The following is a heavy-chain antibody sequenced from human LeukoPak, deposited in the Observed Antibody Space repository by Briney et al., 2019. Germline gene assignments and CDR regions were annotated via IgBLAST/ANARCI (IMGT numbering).Heavy chain of an antibody. CDR3: ARARARGYSYAAVDY. CDR1: GYTFTGYY. Sequence: ASVKVSCKASGYTFTGYYMHWVRQAPGQGLEWMVWINPNSGGTNYAQKFQGRVTMTRDTSISTAYMELSRLRSDDTAVYYCARARARGYSYAAVDYWGQGTLVTVSS. D-gene: IGHD5-18*01. J-gene: IGHJ4*02. V-gene: IGHV1-2*02. CDR2: INPNSGGT.